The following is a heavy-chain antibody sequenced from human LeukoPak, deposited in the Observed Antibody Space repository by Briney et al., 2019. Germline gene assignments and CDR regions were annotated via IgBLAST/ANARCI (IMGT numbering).Heavy chain of an antibody. CDR2: INPIGGRT. CDR1: GYTFSSYF. J-gene: IGHJ4*02. Sequence: GASVKVSCKASGYTFSSYFIHWVRQAPGQGLEWVGVINPIGGRTTYTQKFQGRVTMTRDTSTSTVYMELSSLRSEDTAVYSCARESAVAGLKAFDYWGQGTLVTVSS. CDR3: ARESAVAGLKAFDY. D-gene: IGHD6-19*01. V-gene: IGHV1-46*01.